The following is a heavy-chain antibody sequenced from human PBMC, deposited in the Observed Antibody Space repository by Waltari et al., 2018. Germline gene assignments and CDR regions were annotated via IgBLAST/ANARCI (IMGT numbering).Heavy chain of an antibody. CDR3: ERIHRWPTITDS. D-gene: IGHD1-20*01. Sequence: EVQLVESGGGLIQPGGSLRLFCVASGFTVTGDYMTWVRLAPGRGLEWVSVGDPSDQTLYADSVGGRFTISRDSSKNTVFLQMHTLSADDTALYYCERIHRWPTITDSWGRGPLVTVSS. V-gene: IGHV3-53*01. J-gene: IGHJ4*02. CDR1: GFTVTGDY. CDR2: GDPSDQT.